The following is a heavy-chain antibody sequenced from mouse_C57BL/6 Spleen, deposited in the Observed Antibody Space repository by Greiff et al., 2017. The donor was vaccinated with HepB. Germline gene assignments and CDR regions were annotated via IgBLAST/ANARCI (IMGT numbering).Heavy chain of an antibody. D-gene: IGHD1-1*01. Sequence: VQRVESGPGLVQPSQSLSITCTVSGFSLTSYGVHWVRQSPGKGLEWLGVIWRGGSTDYNAAFMSRLSITKDNSKSQVFFKMNSLQADDTAIYYCAKNYYGSSYYAMDYWGQGTSVTVSS. CDR1: GFSLTSYG. J-gene: IGHJ4*01. CDR2: IWRGGST. V-gene: IGHV2-5*01. CDR3: AKNYYGSSYYAMDY.